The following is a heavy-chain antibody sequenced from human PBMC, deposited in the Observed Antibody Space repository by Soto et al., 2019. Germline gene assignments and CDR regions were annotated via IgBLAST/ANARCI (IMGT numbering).Heavy chain of an antibody. Sequence: SAQVSFKGSRYTFTSYYMHWVRQAPGQGLEWMGIINPSCGSTSYAQKFQGRVTMTRDTSTSTVYMELSSLRSEDTAVYYCARDGAHLYYYYYGMDVWGQGTTVTVSS. D-gene: IGHD2-15*01. CDR2: INPSCGST. V-gene: IGHV1-46*01. CDR1: RYTFTSYY. CDR3: ARDGAHLYYYYYGMDV. J-gene: IGHJ6*02.